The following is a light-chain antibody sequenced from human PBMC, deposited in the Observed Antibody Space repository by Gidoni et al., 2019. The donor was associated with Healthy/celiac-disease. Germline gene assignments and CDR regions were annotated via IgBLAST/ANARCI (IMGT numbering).Light chain of an antibody. J-gene: IGKJ1*01. Sequence: DIQMTQSPSTPSASVGDRVTITCRASQRISSWLAWYQQKPGKAPKLLIYDASSLESGVPSRFSGSGSGTEFTLTISSLQPDDFATYYCQQYNSYSRTFGQGTKVEIK. CDR3: QQYNSYSRT. CDR1: QRISSW. CDR2: DAS. V-gene: IGKV1-5*01.